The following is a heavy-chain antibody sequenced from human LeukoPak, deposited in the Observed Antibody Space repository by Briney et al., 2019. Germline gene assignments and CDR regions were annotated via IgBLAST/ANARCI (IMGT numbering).Heavy chain of an antibody. V-gene: IGHV4-59*01. CDR3: ARVDEGGYNYYGMDV. CDR1: AGSISSYY. J-gene: IGHJ6*02. D-gene: IGHD3-16*01. CDR2: IYSSGST. Sequence: PSETLSLTCTVSAGSISSYYWSWIRQPPGKGLEWIGYIYSSGSTNYNPSLKSRVTISVDTSKNQFSLKLSSVTAADTAVYYCARVDEGGYNYYGMDVWGQGTTVTVSS.